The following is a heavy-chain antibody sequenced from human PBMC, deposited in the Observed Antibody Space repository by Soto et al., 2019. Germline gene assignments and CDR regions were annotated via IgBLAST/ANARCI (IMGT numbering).Heavy chain of an antibody. V-gene: IGHV1-69*12. CDR1: GDTFSSFA. CDR2: IIPIFRTP. J-gene: IGHJ6*02. CDR3: ARDKDREQLGGNYYYAFDV. D-gene: IGHD1-1*01. Sequence: QVHLVQSGAEVKKPGSSVKVSCKASGDTFSSFAISWVRQAPGQGLEWMGGIIPIFRTPKYGQKFQGRVTITADEPTSTAYMELSSLRSEDTAVYYCARDKDREQLGGNYYYAFDVWGQGTTVIVSS.